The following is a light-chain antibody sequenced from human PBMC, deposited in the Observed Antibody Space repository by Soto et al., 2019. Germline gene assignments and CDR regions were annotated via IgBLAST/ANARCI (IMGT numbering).Light chain of an antibody. CDR1: QSVRSNY. CDR3: QQYASSPLT. J-gene: IGKJ4*01. V-gene: IGKV3-20*01. Sequence: EIVLTQSPGTLCLSSGERATLSCRASQSVRSNYLAWYQQKPGQAPRLLIYGASSRATGVPDRFVGSGSGTDVTPTISRLEPEDFAVYYCQQYASSPLTFGGGTKVEIK. CDR2: GAS.